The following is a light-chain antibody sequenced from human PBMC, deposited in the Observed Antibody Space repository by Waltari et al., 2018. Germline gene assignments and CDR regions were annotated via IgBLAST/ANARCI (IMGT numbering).Light chain of an antibody. CDR2: DAS. CDR1: QDISTY. J-gene: IGKJ5*01. Sequence: DIVMTQSPDSLSASVGDRVTITCQASQDISTYLNWYQQTPGKAPKLLIYDASSLETGVPSRFSGSGSGSDFTFTITSLQPEDIGTYYCEQCDSLPMTFGQGTRLEI. CDR3: EQCDSLPMT. V-gene: IGKV1-33*01.